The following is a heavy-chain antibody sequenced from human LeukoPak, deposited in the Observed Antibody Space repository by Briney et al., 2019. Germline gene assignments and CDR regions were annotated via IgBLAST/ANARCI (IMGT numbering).Heavy chain of an antibody. V-gene: IGHV2-5*01. D-gene: IGHD3-22*01. J-gene: IGHJ4*02. CDR1: GLSLSTSGVG. CDR2: IYWNDDK. Sequence: SGPTLVKPTQTLTLTCTFSGLSLSTSGVGVGWIRQPPGKSLEWLALIYWNDDKRYSPSLKSRLTITQDTSKNQVVLTMTNMDPVDTATYYCAHSEDYYDSSALDYWGQGTLVTVSS. CDR3: AHSEDYYDSSALDY.